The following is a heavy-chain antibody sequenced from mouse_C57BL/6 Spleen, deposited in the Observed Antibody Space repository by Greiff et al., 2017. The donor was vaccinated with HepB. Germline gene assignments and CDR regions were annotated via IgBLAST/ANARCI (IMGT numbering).Heavy chain of an antibody. D-gene: IGHD2-4*01. CDR2: IDPSDSYT. Sequence: QVQLQQPGAELVRPGTSVKLSCKASGYTFTSYWMHWVKQRPGQGLEWIGVIDPSDSYTNYNQKFKGKATLTVDTSSSTAYMQLSSLTSEDSAVYYCARPTTIYYDYERLPMDYWGQGTSVTVSS. CDR3: ARPTTIYYDYERLPMDY. V-gene: IGHV1-59*01. J-gene: IGHJ4*01. CDR1: GYTFTSYW.